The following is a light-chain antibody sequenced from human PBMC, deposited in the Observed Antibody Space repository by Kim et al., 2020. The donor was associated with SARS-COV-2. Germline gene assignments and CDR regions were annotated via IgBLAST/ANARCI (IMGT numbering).Light chain of an antibody. V-gene: IGKV3-11*01. CDR2: DAS. Sequence: SPGDRATLSCRASQSVSINLTWYQQKPGQAPRPLLYDASNRATGIPARFSGSRSGTDFTLTISSLEPEDFAVYYCQQRSNWPAVTFGGGTKVDIK. CDR3: QQRSNWPAVT. CDR1: QSVSIN. J-gene: IGKJ4*01.